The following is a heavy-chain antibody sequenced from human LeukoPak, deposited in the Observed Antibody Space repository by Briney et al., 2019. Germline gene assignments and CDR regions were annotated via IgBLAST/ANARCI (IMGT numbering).Heavy chain of an antibody. CDR2: IYYSGST. CDR3: ARNEGYSYGYRY. V-gene: IGHV4-59*08. CDR1: GGSISSYY. J-gene: IGHJ4*02. D-gene: IGHD5-18*01. Sequence: SETLSLTCTVSGGSISSYYWSWIRQPPGKGREWIGYIYYSGSTNYNPSLKSRVTISVDTSKNQFSLKLSSVTAADTAVYYCARNEGYSYGYRYWGQGTLVTVSS.